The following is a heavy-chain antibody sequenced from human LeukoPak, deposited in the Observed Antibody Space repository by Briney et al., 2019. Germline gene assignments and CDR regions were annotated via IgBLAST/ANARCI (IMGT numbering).Heavy chain of an antibody. J-gene: IGHJ4*02. CDR2: IYSGGST. V-gene: IGHV3-53*01. CDR3: ARIDRSGYNIDY. CDR1: GFTVSSNY. Sequence: GGSLRLSCAASGFTVSSNYMSWVRQAPGKGLEWVSVIYSGGSTYYADSVKGRFTISRDNSKNTLYLQMNSLRAEDTAVYYCARIDRSGYNIDYWGQGTLVTVSS. D-gene: IGHD3-22*01.